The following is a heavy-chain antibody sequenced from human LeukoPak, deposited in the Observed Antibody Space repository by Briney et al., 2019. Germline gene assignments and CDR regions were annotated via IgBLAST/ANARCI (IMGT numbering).Heavy chain of an antibody. CDR3: ARDQGPGVEWLSLFDY. Sequence: GGSLRLSCVASGFTFREYGFHWVRQAPGKGLEWVAVMWNDGITGKYADSVRGRFSVSRDNSKNTLYLQMNSLRAEDTAVYYCARDQGPGVEWLSLFDYWGQGTLVTVSS. D-gene: IGHD3-3*01. CDR2: MWNDGITG. J-gene: IGHJ4*02. CDR1: GFTFREYG. V-gene: IGHV3-33*01.